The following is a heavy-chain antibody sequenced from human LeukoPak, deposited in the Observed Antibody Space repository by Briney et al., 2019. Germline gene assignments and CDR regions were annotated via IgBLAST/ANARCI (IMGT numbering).Heavy chain of an antibody. CDR2: IYYSGST. Sequence: PSETLSLTCTVSGGSISSSSYYWGWIRQPPGKGLEWIGSIYYSGSTYYNPSLKSRVTISVDTSKNQFSLKLSSVTAADTAVYYCARLPHTAMVALPYYYYGMDVWGQGTTVTVPS. CDR3: ARLPHTAMVALPYYYYGMDV. D-gene: IGHD5-18*01. V-gene: IGHV4-39*01. J-gene: IGHJ6*02. CDR1: GGSISSSSYY.